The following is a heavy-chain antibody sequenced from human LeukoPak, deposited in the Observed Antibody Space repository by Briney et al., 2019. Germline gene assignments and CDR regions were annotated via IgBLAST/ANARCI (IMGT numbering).Heavy chain of an antibody. V-gene: IGHV1-69*13. CDR2: IIPIFGTA. CDR1: GYTFTSYY. Sequence: GASVKVSCKASGYTFTSYYMHWVRQAPGQGLEWMGGIIPIFGTANYAQKFQGRVTITADESTSTAYMELSSLRSEDTAVYYCARLVDYDFWSGYDQALDYWGQGTLVTVSS. CDR3: ARLVDYDFWSGYDQALDY. D-gene: IGHD3-3*01. J-gene: IGHJ4*02.